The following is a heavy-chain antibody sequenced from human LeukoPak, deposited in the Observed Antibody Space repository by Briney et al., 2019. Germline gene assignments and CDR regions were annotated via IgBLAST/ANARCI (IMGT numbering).Heavy chain of an antibody. J-gene: IGHJ6*02. D-gene: IGHD3-9*01. CDR1: GFTFSSYS. V-gene: IGHV3-48*04. Sequence: GGSLRLSCAASGFTFSSYSMNWVRQAPGKGLEWVSYISSSSSTIYYADSVKGRFTISRDNAKNSLYLQMNSLRAEDTAVYYCARSSTSSFSQLRYFARNGMDVWGQGTTVTVSS. CDR3: ARSSTSSFSQLRYFARNGMDV. CDR2: ISSSSSTI.